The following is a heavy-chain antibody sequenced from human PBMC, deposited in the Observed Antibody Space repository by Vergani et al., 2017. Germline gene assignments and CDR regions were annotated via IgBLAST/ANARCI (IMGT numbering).Heavy chain of an antibody. CDR1: GGTFSSYA. J-gene: IGHJ3*02. Sequence: QVQLVQSGAEVKKPGSSVKVSCKASGGTFSSYAISWVRQAPGQGLEWMGVIIPIFGTANYAQTFQGRVTITADESTSTAYMELSSLRSEDTAVYYCARDSVGYCSGGSCYGAFDIWGQGTMVTVSS. CDR2: IIPIFGTA. V-gene: IGHV1-69*12. CDR3: ARDSVGYCSGGSCYGAFDI. D-gene: IGHD2-15*01.